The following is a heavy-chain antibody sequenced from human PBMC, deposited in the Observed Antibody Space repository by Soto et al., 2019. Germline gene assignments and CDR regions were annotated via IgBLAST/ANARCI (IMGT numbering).Heavy chain of an antibody. CDR1: GYNFPSFG. D-gene: IGHD2-15*01. V-gene: IGHV1-18*01. J-gene: IGHJ1*01. CDR2: ISAYNGAT. Sequence: QVQLVQSGAEVNKPGASVRVSCKASGYNFPSFGINWVRQAPGQGLEWMGWISAYNGATNYAQHLQDRVNLSRDTETNTADMVWRSVKSDYTAVYYCGRDTCSGGLECWGQRTLVTVSS. CDR3: GRDTCSGGLEC.